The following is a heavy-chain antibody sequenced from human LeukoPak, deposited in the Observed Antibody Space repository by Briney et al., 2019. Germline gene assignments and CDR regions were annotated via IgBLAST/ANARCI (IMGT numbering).Heavy chain of an antibody. CDR1: GFRFDDNA. CDR2: ISSSGSTI. CDR3: ARGEGITGTSLDY. V-gene: IGHV3-11*01. D-gene: IGHD1-7*01. J-gene: IGHJ4*02. Sequence: GGSLRLSCVTSGFRFDDNAMSWVRQAPGKGLEWVSYISSSGSTIYYADSVKGRFTISRDNAKNSLYLQMNSLRAEDTAVYYCARGEGITGTSLDYWGQGTLVTVSS.